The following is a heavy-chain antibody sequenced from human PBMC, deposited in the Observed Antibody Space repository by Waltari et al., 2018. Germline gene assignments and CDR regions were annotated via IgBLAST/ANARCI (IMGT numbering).Heavy chain of an antibody. CDR3: AREGFFLREFRPFDY. CDR1: GGSISSYY. D-gene: IGHD3-10*01. J-gene: IGHJ4*02. V-gene: IGHV4-4*07. Sequence: QVQLQESGPGLVKPSETLSLTCTVSGGSISSYYWSWIRQPAGKGLEWIGRIYTSGSTNYNPSLKSRVTMSVDTSKNQFSLKLSSVTAADTAVYYCAREGFFLREFRPFDYWGQGTLVTVSS. CDR2: IYTSGST.